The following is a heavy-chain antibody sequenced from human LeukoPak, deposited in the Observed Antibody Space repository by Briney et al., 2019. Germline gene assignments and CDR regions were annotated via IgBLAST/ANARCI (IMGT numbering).Heavy chain of an antibody. CDR3: AKDKLLRLGESGFDY. D-gene: IGHD3-16*01. V-gene: IGHV3-23*01. CDR2: ISGSGGST. CDR1: GFTFSTFA. Sequence: GGSLRLSCAASGFTFSTFAMIWVRQPPGKGLEWVSAISGSGGSTYYADSVKGRFTISRDNSKNTLYLQMNSLRAEDTAVYYCAKDKLLRLGESGFDYWGQGTLVTVSS. J-gene: IGHJ4*02.